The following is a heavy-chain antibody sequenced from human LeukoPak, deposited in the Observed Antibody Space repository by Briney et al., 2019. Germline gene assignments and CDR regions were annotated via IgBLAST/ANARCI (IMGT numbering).Heavy chain of an antibody. CDR3: ASGTRQFYFDY. CDR1: GFTFSSYW. J-gene: IGHJ4*02. Sequence: PGGSLRLSCAASGFTFSSYWMSWVRQAPGKGLEWVANIKQDGSEKYYEDSVKGRFTISRDNAKNSLYLQMNSLRAEDTAVYYCASGTRQFYFDYWGQGTLLTVSS. D-gene: IGHD3/OR15-3a*01. CDR2: IKQDGSEK. V-gene: IGHV3-7*01.